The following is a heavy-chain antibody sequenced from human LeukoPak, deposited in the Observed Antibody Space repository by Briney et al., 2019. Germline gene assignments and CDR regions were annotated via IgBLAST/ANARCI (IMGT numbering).Heavy chain of an antibody. V-gene: IGHV4-59*01. CDR1: GGSISGYY. CDR3: ARVGHYDDWFDP. CDR2: IFYTGNS. D-gene: IGHD3-3*01. Sequence: SETLSLTCAVSGGSISGYYWSWIRQPPGKGLEWIGYIFYTGNSRYNPSLKSRVTISVETSKNQFSLKLTPVTAADTAVYYCARVGHYDDWFDPWGQGTLVTVSS. J-gene: IGHJ5*02.